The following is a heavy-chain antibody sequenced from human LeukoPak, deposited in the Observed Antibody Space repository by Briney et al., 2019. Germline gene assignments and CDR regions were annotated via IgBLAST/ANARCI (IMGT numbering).Heavy chain of an antibody. CDR3: ARGWGYSSSSPDVTLARPRPLRPTKVFDY. CDR1: GYTFTSYG. Sequence: ASVKVSCKASGYTFTSYGISWVRQAPGQGLEWMGWISAYNGNTNYAQKLQGRVTMTTDTSTSTAYMELRSLRSDDTAVYYCARGWGYSSSSPDVTLARPRPLRPTKVFDYWGQGTLVTVSS. J-gene: IGHJ4*02. CDR2: ISAYNGNT. V-gene: IGHV1-18*01. D-gene: IGHD6-6*01.